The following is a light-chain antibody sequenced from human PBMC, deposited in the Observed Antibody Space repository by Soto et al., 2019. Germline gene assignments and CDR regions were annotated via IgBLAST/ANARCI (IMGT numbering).Light chain of an antibody. CDR2: EVS. Sequence: QSALTQPPSASGSPGQSVTISCTGTSSDVGGYNYVSWYQQHPGKAPKLMIYEVSKRPSGVPDCFSGSKSGNTASLTVSGLQAEDEADYYCSSYAGSNNSLFGGGTKLTVL. V-gene: IGLV2-8*01. J-gene: IGLJ2*01. CDR3: SSYAGSNNSL. CDR1: SSDVGGYNY.